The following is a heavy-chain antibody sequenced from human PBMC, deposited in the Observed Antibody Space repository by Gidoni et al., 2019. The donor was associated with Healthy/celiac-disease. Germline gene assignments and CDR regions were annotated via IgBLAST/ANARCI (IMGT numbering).Heavy chain of an antibody. J-gene: IGHJ4*02. CDR3: AKDYGCSSTSWESRESSWRTFATCGPDY. Sequence: EVQLLESGGGLVQPGGSLRLSCAASGFTFSSYAMSWVRPAPGQGLEWVSAINGSGGSTYYADSVKGRFTSSRDNSKNTLYLQMNSLRAEDTAVYYCAKDYGCSSTSWESRESSWRTFATCGPDYWGQGTLVTVSS. CDR1: GFTFSSYA. D-gene: IGHD2-2*01. CDR2: INGSGGST. V-gene: IGHV3-23*01.